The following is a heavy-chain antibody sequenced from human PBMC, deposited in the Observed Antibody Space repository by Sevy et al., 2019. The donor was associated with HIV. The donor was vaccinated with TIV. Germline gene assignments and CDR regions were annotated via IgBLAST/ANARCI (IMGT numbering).Heavy chain of an antibody. CDR2: IIPIFGTA. CDR1: GGTFSSYA. V-gene: IGHV1-69*13. D-gene: IGHD3-22*01. CDR3: ARNPYYYDSSGYYEGYYYGMDV. Sequence: ASVKVSCKASGGTFSSYAISWVRQAPGQGLEWMGGIIPIFGTANYALKYQGRVTITADESTSTAYMELSSLRSEDTAVYYCARNPYYYDSSGYYEGYYYGMDVWGQGTTVTVSS. J-gene: IGHJ6*02.